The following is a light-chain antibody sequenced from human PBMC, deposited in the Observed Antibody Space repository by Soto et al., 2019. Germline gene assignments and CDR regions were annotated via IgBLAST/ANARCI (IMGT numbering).Light chain of an antibody. CDR3: QQYGSSYT. V-gene: IGKV3-20*01. Sequence: EIVLTQSPGTLSLSPGERATLSCRASQSVNNNYLAWYQQKPGQPPRLLIDGASSRAIGIPDRFSGGGSGPDFTLTISRLEPEDFAVYYCQQYGSSYTFGPGTKVDIK. J-gene: IGKJ3*01. CDR1: QSVNNNY. CDR2: GAS.